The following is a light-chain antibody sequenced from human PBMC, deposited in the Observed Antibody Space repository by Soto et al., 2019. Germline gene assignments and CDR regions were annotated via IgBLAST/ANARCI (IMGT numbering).Light chain of an antibody. Sequence: QSALTQPASVSGSPGQSITISCTGARGNIGNYKFVSWYQQHPGQAPKLILYEVSKRPSEISIRFSGSKSDNTASLTISGLQAEDEAVYYCCSYAGSSTLVFGGGTKVTVL. CDR3: CSYAGSSTLV. CDR2: EVS. J-gene: IGLJ2*01. V-gene: IGLV2-23*02. CDR1: RGNIGNYKF.